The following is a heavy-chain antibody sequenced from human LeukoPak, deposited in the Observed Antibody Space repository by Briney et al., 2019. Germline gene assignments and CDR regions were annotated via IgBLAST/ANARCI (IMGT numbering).Heavy chain of an antibody. D-gene: IGHD3-10*01. CDR1: GFTFSSYG. CDR2: IWYDGSNK. Sequence: GRSLRLSCAASGFTFSSYGMHWVRQAPGKGLEWVAVIWYDGSNKYYADSVKGRFTISRDNSKNTLYLQMNSLRGEDTAVYYCARDRELLWSGFSSGGQGTLATVPS. J-gene: IGHJ4*02. CDR3: ARDRELLWSGFSS. V-gene: IGHV3-33*01.